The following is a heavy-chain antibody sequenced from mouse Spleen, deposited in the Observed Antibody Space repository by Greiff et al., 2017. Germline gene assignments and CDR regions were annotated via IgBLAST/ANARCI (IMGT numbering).Heavy chain of an antibody. CDR3: ARRHYGSRNWYFDV. CDR1: GFTFSSYA. V-gene: IGHV5-4*03. J-gene: IGHJ1*03. Sequence: EVNVVESGGGLVKPGGSLKLSCAASGFTFSSYAMSWVRQTPEKRLEWVATISDGGSYTYYPDNVKGRFTISRDNAKNNLYLQMSHLKSEDTAMYYCARRHYGSRNWYFDVWGTGTTVTVSS. D-gene: IGHD1-1*01. CDR2: ISDGGSYT.